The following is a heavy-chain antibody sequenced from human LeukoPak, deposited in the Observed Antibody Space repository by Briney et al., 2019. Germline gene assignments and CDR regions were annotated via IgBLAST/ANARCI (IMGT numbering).Heavy chain of an antibody. Sequence: GGSLRLPCAAFGFTFSSYAMSWVRQAPGKGLEWVSAISGSGGSTYYADSVKGRFTISRDNSKNTLYLQMNSLRAEDTAVYYCAKGSTYPGVDYWGQGTLVTVSS. D-gene: IGHD1-1*01. V-gene: IGHV3-23*01. J-gene: IGHJ4*02. CDR3: AKGSTYPGVDY. CDR2: ISGSGGST. CDR1: GFTFSSYA.